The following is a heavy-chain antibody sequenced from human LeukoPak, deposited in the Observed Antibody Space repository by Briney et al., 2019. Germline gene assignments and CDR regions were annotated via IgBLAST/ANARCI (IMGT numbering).Heavy chain of an antibody. CDR2: IKQDGSET. Sequence: GGSLRLSCAASGFTFSRYWMSWVRQAPRKGLEWVANIKQDGSETYYVDSVKGRFTISRDNAKNSLYLQMNSLRAEDTAVYYCARLSGSHDYWGQGTLVTVSS. CDR1: GFTFSRYW. J-gene: IGHJ4*02. CDR3: ARLSGSHDY. V-gene: IGHV3-7*03. D-gene: IGHD1-26*01.